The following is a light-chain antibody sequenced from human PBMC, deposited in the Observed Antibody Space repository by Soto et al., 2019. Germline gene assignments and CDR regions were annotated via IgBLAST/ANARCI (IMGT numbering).Light chain of an antibody. Sequence: QSVLTQPPSASGTPGQRVTISCSGSSSNIGSNTVSWYQQVPGTAPKLLIYSNNQRPSGVPDRFSGSKSGTSASLATSGLKSEDEADYYWAAWDDSLNALVFGTGTKLTAL. CDR2: SNN. J-gene: IGLJ1*01. CDR3: AAWDDSLNALV. CDR1: SSNIGSNT. V-gene: IGLV1-44*01.